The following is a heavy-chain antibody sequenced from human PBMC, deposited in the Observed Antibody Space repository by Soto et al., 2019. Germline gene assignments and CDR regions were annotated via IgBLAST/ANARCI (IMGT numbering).Heavy chain of an antibody. J-gene: IGHJ5*02. CDR3: ARDLSGDSSGSGWFDP. Sequence: QPGGSLRLSCAASGFTFSSYWMSWVRQAPGKGLEWVANIKQDGSEKYYVDSVKGRFTISRDNAKNSLYLQMNSLRAEDTAVYYCARDLSGDSSGSGWFDPWGQGTLVTVSS. CDR1: GFTFSSYW. D-gene: IGHD6-19*01. V-gene: IGHV3-7*03. CDR2: IKQDGSEK.